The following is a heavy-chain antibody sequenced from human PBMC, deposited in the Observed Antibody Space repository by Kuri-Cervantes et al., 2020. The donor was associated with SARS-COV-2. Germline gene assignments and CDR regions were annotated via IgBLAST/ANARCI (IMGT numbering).Heavy chain of an antibody. J-gene: IGHJ4*02. Sequence: GGSLRLSCAASGFTFTSYSLNWVRQAPGKGLEWLSYITRSGSTLHYADSVKGRFTISRDNAKNSLFLQMNSLRDEDTAVYYCARDRGSDGGDLYFDYWGQGTLVTVSS. V-gene: IGHV3-48*02. D-gene: IGHD1-26*01. CDR1: GFTFTSYS. CDR3: ARDRGSDGGDLYFDY. CDR2: ITRSGSTL.